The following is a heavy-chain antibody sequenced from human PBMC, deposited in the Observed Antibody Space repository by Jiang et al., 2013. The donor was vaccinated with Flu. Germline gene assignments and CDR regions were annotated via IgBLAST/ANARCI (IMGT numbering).Heavy chain of an antibody. CDR2: IHHTGGT. CDR1: GDSISGSGVY. J-gene: IGHJ4*02. Sequence: SGLVKPSQTLSLTCSVSGDSISGSGVYWSWLRQHPGKGLQWLGYIHHTGGTYYNPSLKGLFTISVDTSKNQFSLKLFSVTAADTAVYYCARARAGYHRVFDFWGQGTLVTVSS. V-gene: IGHV4-31*01. CDR3: ARARAGYHRVFDF. D-gene: IGHD5-12*01.